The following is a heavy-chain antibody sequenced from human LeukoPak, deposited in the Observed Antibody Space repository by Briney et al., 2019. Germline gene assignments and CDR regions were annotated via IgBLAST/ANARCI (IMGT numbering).Heavy chain of an antibody. CDR3: AKGGKWDVTPFDY. CDR2: ISGVGGST. V-gene: IGHV3-23*01. D-gene: IGHD1-26*01. Sequence: GGSLRLSCAASGFTFTSYSMNWVRQAPGKGLEWVSTISGVGGSTYYADSVKGRFTISRDNSKNMLYLQVNSLRAEDTAVYYCAKGGKWDVTPFDYWGQGTLVTVSS. CDR1: GFTFTSYS. J-gene: IGHJ4*02.